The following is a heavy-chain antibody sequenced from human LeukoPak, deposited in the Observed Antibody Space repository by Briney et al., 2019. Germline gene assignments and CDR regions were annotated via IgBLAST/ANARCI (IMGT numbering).Heavy chain of an antibody. Sequence: PGGSLRLSCAASGFGFNSFEMSWVRQAPGKGLEWVSYNSSSGSAIYYADSVKGRFTISRDNAKNSLYLRMNSLRAEDTAVYYCARGWYNSGYYCDYWGQGTLVTVSS. V-gene: IGHV3-48*03. CDR3: ARGWYNSGYYCDY. J-gene: IGHJ4*02. CDR2: NSSSGSAI. CDR1: GFGFNSFE. D-gene: IGHD6-19*01.